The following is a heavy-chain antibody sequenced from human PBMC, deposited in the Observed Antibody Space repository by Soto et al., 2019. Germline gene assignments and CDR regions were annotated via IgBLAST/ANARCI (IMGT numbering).Heavy chain of an antibody. Sequence: ASVKVSCKASGYTFTNHGISWARQAPGQGLEWMGWISAHNGNTNYAQNFQGRVTMTTDRSTSTASMDLRSLRSDDTAIYYCARGGQYSYDGFLYVGMDVWGQGTTVTVSS. D-gene: IGHD5-18*01. CDR3: ARGGQYSYDGFLYVGMDV. CDR1: GYTFTNHG. CDR2: ISAHNGNT. V-gene: IGHV1-18*04. J-gene: IGHJ6*02.